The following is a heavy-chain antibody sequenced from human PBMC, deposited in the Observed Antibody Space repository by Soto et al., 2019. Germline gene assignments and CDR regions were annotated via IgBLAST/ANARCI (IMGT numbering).Heavy chain of an antibody. CDR1: GYTFTSYY. Sequence: QVQLVQSGAEVKKPGASVQVSCKASGYTFTSYYIHWVRQAPGQGLEWMGSIYPTSGNTIYAQNFQGRVTITRDTSTSTVYMELSTLRSEDTAVYYCARDGHRWELDYWGQGTLVTVSS. CDR3: ARDGHRWELDY. CDR2: IYPTSGNT. V-gene: IGHV1-46*01. J-gene: IGHJ4*02. D-gene: IGHD1-26*01.